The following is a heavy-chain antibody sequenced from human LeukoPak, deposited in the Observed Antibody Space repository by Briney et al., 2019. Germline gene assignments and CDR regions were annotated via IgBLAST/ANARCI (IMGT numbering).Heavy chain of an antibody. V-gene: IGHV3-23*01. D-gene: IGHD5-12*01. J-gene: IGHJ4*02. CDR2: ISRRDDYT. CDR1: GFAFSSYA. CDR3: AGSGYSGYDLNY. Sequence: GGSLRLSCAASGFAFSSYAMSWVRQPPGKGLEWVSVISRRDDYTYYADSVKGRFTISRDNSKNTLYLQMNTLRAEDTAVYYCAGSGYSGYDLNYWGQGTLVTVSS.